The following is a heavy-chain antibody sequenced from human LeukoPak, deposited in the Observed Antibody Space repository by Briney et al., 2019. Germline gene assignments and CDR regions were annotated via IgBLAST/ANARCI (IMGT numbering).Heavy chain of an antibody. CDR3: AKEVFAEYCSSTSCYSSGFDY. D-gene: IGHD2-2*01. Sequence: PGGSLRLSCAASGFTFSSYAMSWDRQAPGKGLEWVSAISGSGGSTYYADSVKGRFTISRDNSKNTLYLQMNSLRAEDTAVYYCAKEVFAEYCSSTSCYSSGFDYWGQGTLVTVSS. CDR1: GFTFSSYA. V-gene: IGHV3-23*01. J-gene: IGHJ4*02. CDR2: ISGSGGST.